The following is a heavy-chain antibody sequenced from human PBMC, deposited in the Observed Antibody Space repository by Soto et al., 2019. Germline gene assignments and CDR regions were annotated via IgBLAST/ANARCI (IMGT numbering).Heavy chain of an antibody. V-gene: IGHV1-2*02. CDR1: GYTFTDYY. D-gene: IGHD3-16*01. J-gene: IGHJ3*02. CDR2: INPKTGGT. Sequence: ASVKVSCKASGYTFTDYYMHLVRQAPGQGLEWMGWINPKTGGTNHAQKFQGRVTMTRDTSINTAYMELSRLRSDDTAVYYCASGLLITFGGVLEALDIWGQGTMVTVSS. CDR3: ASGLLITFGGVLEALDI.